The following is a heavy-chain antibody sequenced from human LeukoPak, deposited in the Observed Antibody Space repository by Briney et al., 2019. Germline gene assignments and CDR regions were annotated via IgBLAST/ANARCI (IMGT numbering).Heavy chain of an antibody. Sequence: GASVKVSCKVSGYTLTELSMHWVRQAPGKGLEWMGGFDPEDGETIYAQKFQGRVTMTEDTSTDTAYMELSSLRSEDTAVYYCATELGYRSSTSCPLGYWGQGTLVTVSS. D-gene: IGHD2-2*01. CDR2: FDPEDGET. CDR1: GYTLTELS. J-gene: IGHJ4*02. CDR3: ATELGYRSSTSCPLGY. V-gene: IGHV1-24*01.